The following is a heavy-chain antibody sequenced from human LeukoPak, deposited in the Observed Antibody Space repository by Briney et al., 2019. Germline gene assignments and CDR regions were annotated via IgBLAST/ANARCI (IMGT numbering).Heavy chain of an antibody. Sequence: GGSLRLSCAASGFTFSSYGMHWVRRAPGKGLEWVAVIWYDGSNKYYADSVKGRFTISRDNSKNTLYLQMNSLRAEDTAVYYCAREGLCSGGSCYPGDFDYWGQGTLVTVSS. CDR2: IWYDGSNK. D-gene: IGHD2-15*01. J-gene: IGHJ4*02. CDR3: AREGLCSGGSCYPGDFDY. V-gene: IGHV3-33*01. CDR1: GFTFSSYG.